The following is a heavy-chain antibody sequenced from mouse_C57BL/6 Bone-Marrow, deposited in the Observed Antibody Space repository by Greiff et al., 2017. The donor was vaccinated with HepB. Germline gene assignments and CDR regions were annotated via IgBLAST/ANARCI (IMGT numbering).Heavy chain of an antibody. J-gene: IGHJ3*01. D-gene: IGHD1-1*01. CDR1: GFTFSDAW. CDR3: TGDYGSSYGDWFAY. Sequence: EVQLVESGGGLVQPGGSMKLSCAASGFTFSDAWMDWVRQSPEKGLEWVAEIRNKANNHATYYAESVKGRFTISRDDSKSSVYLQMNSLRAEDTGIYYCTGDYGSSYGDWFAYWGQGTLVTVSA. V-gene: IGHV6-6*01. CDR2: IRNKANNHAT.